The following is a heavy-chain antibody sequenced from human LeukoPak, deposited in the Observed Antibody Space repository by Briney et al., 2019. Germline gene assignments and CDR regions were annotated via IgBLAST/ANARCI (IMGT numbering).Heavy chain of an antibody. D-gene: IGHD3-10*01. J-gene: IGHJ6*04. CDR1: GFTFRNYG. CDR3: AKGTTDYGSGYGMDV. CDR2: TGGSGEST. Sequence: GGSLRLSCAVSGFTFRNYGMNWVRQAPGKGLEWVSATGGSGESTYYADSVKGRFTISRDNSKNKLFLQMNSLTAEDTAVYYCAKGTTDYGSGYGMDVWGKGTTVIVSS. V-gene: IGHV3-23*01.